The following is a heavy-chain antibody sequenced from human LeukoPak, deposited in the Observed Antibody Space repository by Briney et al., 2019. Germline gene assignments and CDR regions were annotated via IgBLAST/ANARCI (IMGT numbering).Heavy chain of an antibody. CDR2: ISAYNGNT. CDR1: GYTFTSYG. J-gene: IGHJ3*02. CDR3: ASHYGSGSSHDAFDI. V-gene: IGHV1-18*01. Sequence: ASVKVSCKASGYTFTSYGISWVRQAPGQGLEWMGWISAYNGNTNYEQKVQGRVTMTTDTSTSTAYMELRSPRSDDTAVYYCASHYGSGSSHDAFDIWGQGTMVTVSS. D-gene: IGHD3-10*01.